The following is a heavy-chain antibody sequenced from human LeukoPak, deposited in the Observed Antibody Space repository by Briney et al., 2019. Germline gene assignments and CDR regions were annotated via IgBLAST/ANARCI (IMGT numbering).Heavy chain of an antibody. CDR1: GDSLSYLS. D-gene: IGHD3-3*01. CDR2: SDPEDGQT. V-gene: IGHV1-24*01. Sequence: ASVKVSCKVSGDSLSYLSIHWVRQAPGKGLEWVGGSDPEDGQTIYAQKFHGRVTMTEDTSTDTTYMELGSQRYDDTAVYYCSTREAFARSGTSADYPYYMDVWGKGTTVTVSS. CDR3: STREAFARSGTSADYPYYMDV. J-gene: IGHJ6*03.